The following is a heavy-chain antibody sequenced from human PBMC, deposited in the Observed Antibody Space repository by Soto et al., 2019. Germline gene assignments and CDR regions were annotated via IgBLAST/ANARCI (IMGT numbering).Heavy chain of an antibody. CDR2: IYSSGST. CDR3: ATQGFGIFHGLVDV. Sequence: SEILSLTCTVSGGSISTYYWRWIRQTPGKGLEWIGYIYSSGSTNYNPSLKSRVTISVDTSKSHFSLKLSSVTAADTAVYFCATQGFGIFHGLVDVWGQGTTVTVSS. J-gene: IGHJ6*02. V-gene: IGHV4-4*09. CDR1: GGSISTYY. D-gene: IGHD3-10*01.